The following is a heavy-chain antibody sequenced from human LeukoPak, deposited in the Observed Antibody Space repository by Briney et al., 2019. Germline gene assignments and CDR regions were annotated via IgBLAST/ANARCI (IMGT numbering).Heavy chain of an antibody. J-gene: IGHJ6*03. Sequence: SETLSLTCTVSGGSISRYYWSWIRQPAGKGLEWIGRIYTSGSTNYNPSLKSRVTMSVDTSKNQFSLKLSSVTAADTAVYYCARDQARPGLYYYMDVWGKGTTVTVSS. D-gene: IGHD3-10*01. CDR1: GGSISRYY. CDR2: IYTSGST. CDR3: ARDQARPGLYYYMDV. V-gene: IGHV4-4*07.